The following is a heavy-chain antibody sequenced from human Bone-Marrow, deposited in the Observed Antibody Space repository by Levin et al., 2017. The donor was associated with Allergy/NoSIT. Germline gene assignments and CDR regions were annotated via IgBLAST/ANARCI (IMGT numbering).Heavy chain of an antibody. Sequence: PGGSLRLSCAASGFTFSSYSMNWVRQAPGKGLEWVSSISSSSSYIYYADSVKGRFTISRDNAKNSLYLQMNSLRAEDTAVYYCARALPVVVVAATNRGMDVWGQGTTVTVSS. CDR1: GFTFSSYS. J-gene: IGHJ6*02. CDR3: ARALPVVVVAATNRGMDV. V-gene: IGHV3-21*01. D-gene: IGHD2-15*01. CDR2: ISSSSSYI.